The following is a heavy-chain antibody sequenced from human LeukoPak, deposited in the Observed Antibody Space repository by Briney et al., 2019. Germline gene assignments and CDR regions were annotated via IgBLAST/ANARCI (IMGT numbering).Heavy chain of an antibody. CDR1: GFTFSSYA. CDR2: ISGSGGTT. J-gene: IGHJ4*02. D-gene: IGHD3-10*01. Sequence: GGSLRLSCAASGFTFSSYAMTWVRQAPGKGLEWVSSISGSGGTTYYVESVKGRFTISRDNSKNTLYLQMNSLRAEDTAVYYCAKDRVRGVAYHYFDYWGQGTLVTVSS. CDR3: AKDRVRGVAYHYFDY. V-gene: IGHV3-23*01.